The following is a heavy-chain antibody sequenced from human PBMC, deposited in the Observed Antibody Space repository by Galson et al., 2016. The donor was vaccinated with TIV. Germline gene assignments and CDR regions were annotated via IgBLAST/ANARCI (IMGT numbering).Heavy chain of an antibody. V-gene: IGHV3-23*01. CDR2: INAGGGIT. Sequence: SLRLSCAGSGFSFNKYATSWVRQTPERGLEWISNINAGGGITNYADFVKGRFTMSRDNSKNTLYLHMNDLRGDDTAIYFCAKDALEWTVRGQLVNWGQGTRVTVSS. CDR1: GFSFNKYA. CDR3: AKDALEWTVRGQLVN. J-gene: IGHJ1*01. D-gene: IGHD3-10*01.